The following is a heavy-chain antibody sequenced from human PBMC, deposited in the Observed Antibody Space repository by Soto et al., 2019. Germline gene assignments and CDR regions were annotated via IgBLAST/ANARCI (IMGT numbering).Heavy chain of an antibody. J-gene: IGHJ4*02. CDR3: ANTKVTAAVRPIDY. V-gene: IGHV3-30*18. Sequence: GGSLRLSCSVSGFTFSRFGMHWVRQAPGKGLEWVALISHDGNIKYYSDSVRGRFTISRDNSRTTLFLQMNSLGPEDTAIYFCANTKVTAAVRPIDYWGLGTLVTVSS. CDR1: GFTFSRFG. CDR2: ISHDGNIK. D-gene: IGHD5-18*01.